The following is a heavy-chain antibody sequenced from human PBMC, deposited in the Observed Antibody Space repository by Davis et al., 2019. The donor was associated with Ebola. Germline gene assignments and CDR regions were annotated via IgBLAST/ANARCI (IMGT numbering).Heavy chain of an antibody. J-gene: IGHJ4*02. CDR2: IYNSGST. CDR1: GGSISSGGYY. D-gene: IGHD3-22*01. Sequence: PSETLSLTCTVSGGSISSGGYYWSWIRQHPGKGLEWIGYIYNSGSTYYNPSLKSRVSMSVDTSKNQFSLKLSSVTAADTAVYYCARVLYYYDSSYSPGYYLDYWGQGTLVTVSS. CDR3: ARVLYYYDSSYSPGYYLDY. V-gene: IGHV4-31*03.